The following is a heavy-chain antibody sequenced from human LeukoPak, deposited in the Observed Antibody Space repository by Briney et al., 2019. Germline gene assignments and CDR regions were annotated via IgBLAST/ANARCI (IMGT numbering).Heavy chain of an antibody. CDR2: FDPEDGET. Sequence: ASVKVSCKVSGYTLTELSMHWVRQAPGKGLEWMGGFDPEDGETIYAQKFQGRVTMTEDTSTDTAYMELSSLRSEDTAVYYCATGLRRVVAAEYFQHWGRGTLVTVSS. CDR3: ATGLRRVVAAEYFQH. J-gene: IGHJ1*01. D-gene: IGHD5/OR15-5a*01. V-gene: IGHV1-24*01. CDR1: GYTLTELS.